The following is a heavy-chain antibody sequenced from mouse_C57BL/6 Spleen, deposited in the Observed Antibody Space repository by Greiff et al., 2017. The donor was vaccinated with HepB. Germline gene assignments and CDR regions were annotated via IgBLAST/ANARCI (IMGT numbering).Heavy chain of an antibody. J-gene: IGHJ4*01. CDR3: ARKTYSNYVLDY. Sequence: VQLQQSGPVLVKPGASVKMSCKASGYTFTDYYMNWVKQSHGKSLEWIGVINPYNGGTSYNQKFKGKATLTVDKSSSTAYMELNSLTSEDSAVYYCARKTYSNYVLDYWGQGTSVTVSS. CDR1: GYTFTDYY. CDR2: INPYNGGT. V-gene: IGHV1-19*01. D-gene: IGHD2-5*01.